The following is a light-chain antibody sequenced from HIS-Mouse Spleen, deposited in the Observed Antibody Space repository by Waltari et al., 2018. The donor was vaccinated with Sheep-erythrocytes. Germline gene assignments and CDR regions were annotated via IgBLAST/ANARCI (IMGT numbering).Light chain of an antibody. CDR3: CSYAGSYNHV. J-gene: IGLJ1*01. V-gene: IGLV2-11*01. Sequence: QSALTQPRPVSGSPGQSVTISCTGTSSDVGGDNYVSCYHQHPGKAPKLMIYDFSKRPSGVPDRFSGSKSGNTASLTISGLQAEDEADYYCCSYAGSYNHVFATGTKVTVL. CDR2: DFS. CDR1: SSDVGGDNY.